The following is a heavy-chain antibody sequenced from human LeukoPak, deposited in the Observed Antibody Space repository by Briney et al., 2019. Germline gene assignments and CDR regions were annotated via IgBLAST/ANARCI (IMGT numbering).Heavy chain of an antibody. D-gene: IGHD3-10*01. J-gene: IGHJ4*02. CDR3: ARGVTMVRGVIFYFDY. V-gene: IGHV4-4*07. CDR2: IYTSGST. Sequence: KPSETLSLTCTVSGGSISSYYCSWIRQPAGKGLEWIGRIYTSGSTNYNPSLKSRVTMSVDTSKNQFSLKLSSVTAADTAVYYCARGVTMVRGVIFYFDYWGQGTLVTVSS. CDR1: GGSISSYY.